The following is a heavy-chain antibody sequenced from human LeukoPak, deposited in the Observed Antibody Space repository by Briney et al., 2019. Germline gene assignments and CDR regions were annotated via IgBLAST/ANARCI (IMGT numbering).Heavy chain of an antibody. CDR3: AKVGGSYLLDRFDY. V-gene: IGHV3-23*01. J-gene: IGHJ4*02. Sequence: GGSLRLSCAASGFTFSSYGMSWVRQAPGKGLEWVSAISCSGGSTYYADSVKGRFTISRDNSKNTLYMQMNSLRSEDTAVYYCAKVGGSYLLDRFDYWGQGTLVTVSS. CDR1: GFTFSSYG. CDR2: ISCSGGST. D-gene: IGHD1-26*01.